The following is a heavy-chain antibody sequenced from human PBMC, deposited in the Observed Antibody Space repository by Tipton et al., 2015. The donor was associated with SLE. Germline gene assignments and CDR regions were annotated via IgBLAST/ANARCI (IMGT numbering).Heavy chain of an antibody. J-gene: IGHJ2*01. D-gene: IGHD4-11*01. Sequence: TLSLTCIVSGGSLSSYYWNWIRQPAGKGLEWIGRIYTSGSIKYSPSLKSRVTMSVDTSKQQLSLKLRSVTAADTAVYYCAREFLNPVTTVHYYFDLWGRGTLVTVSS. V-gene: IGHV4-4*07. CDR2: IYTSGSI. CDR1: GGSLSSYY. CDR3: AREFLNPVTTVHYYFDL.